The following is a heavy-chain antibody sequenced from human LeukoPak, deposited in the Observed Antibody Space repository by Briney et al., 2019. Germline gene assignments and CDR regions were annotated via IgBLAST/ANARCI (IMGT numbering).Heavy chain of an antibody. D-gene: IGHD6-13*01. V-gene: IGHV3-30*04. CDR3: ARDQQLAIDF. Sequence: PGRSLRLSCAASGFTFSSYAMHWVRQAPGKGLEWVAVISYDGSNKYYADSVKGRFTISRDNSKNTLYLQMNSLRAEDTAVYYCARDQQLAIDFWGQGTLANVSS. CDR1: GFTFSSYA. J-gene: IGHJ4*02. CDR2: ISYDGSNK.